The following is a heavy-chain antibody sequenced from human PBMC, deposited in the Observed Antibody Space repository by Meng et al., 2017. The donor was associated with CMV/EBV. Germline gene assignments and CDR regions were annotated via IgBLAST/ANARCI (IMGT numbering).Heavy chain of an antibody. CDR2: IRYDGSNK. J-gene: IGHJ4*02. D-gene: IGHD3-22*01. CDR3: AKDSPPYYYDSSGYYSDY. V-gene: IGHV3-30*02. CDR1: GFTFSSYG. Sequence: VERVGFGGGVVQPGGSMGLSCAASGFTFSSYGMHWVRQAPGKGLEWVAFIRYDGSNKYYADSVKGRFTISRDNSKNTLYLQMNSLRAEDTAVYYCAKDSPPYYYDSSGYYSDYWGQGTLVTVSS.